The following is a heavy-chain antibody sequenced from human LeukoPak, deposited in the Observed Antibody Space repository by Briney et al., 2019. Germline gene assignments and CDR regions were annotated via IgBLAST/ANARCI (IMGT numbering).Heavy chain of an antibody. Sequence: ASETLSLTCTVSGGSISSSNYYWGWIRQPPGKGLEWIGSIYHSGSTYYNPSLKSRVTISVDTSKNQFSLKLSSVTAADTAVYYCIRVAAKVESPIGAFDIWGQGTMVTVSS. D-gene: IGHD2-15*01. CDR1: GGSISSSNYY. J-gene: IGHJ3*02. CDR3: IRVAAKVESPIGAFDI. V-gene: IGHV4-39*03. CDR2: IYHSGST.